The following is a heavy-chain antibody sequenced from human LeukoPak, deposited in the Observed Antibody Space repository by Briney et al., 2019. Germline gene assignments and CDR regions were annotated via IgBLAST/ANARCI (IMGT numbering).Heavy chain of an antibody. CDR3: ARDRDMGWFDP. Sequence: ASETLSLTCTVSGGSISSYYWSWIRQPPGKGLEWIGYIYYSGSTNYNPSLKSRVTISVDTSKNQFSLKLSSVTAADTAVYYCARDRDMGWFDPWGQGTLVTVSS. CDR2: IYYSGST. J-gene: IGHJ5*02. CDR1: GGSISSYY. D-gene: IGHD2-15*01. V-gene: IGHV4-59*01.